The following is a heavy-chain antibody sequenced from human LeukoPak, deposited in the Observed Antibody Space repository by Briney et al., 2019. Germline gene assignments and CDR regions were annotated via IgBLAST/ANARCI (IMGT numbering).Heavy chain of an antibody. J-gene: IGHJ3*02. CDR1: GFTFSSYW. Sequence: GGCLRLSCAASGFTFSSYWMHWVRQAPGKGLVWVSRINSDGRNTNYADSVKGRFTISRDNAQNTLFLQMNSLRAEDTAVYYCARPRSYEAFDIWGQGTMVTYST. D-gene: IGHD6-6*01. CDR3: ARPRSYEAFDI. CDR2: INSDGRNT. V-gene: IGHV3-74*01.